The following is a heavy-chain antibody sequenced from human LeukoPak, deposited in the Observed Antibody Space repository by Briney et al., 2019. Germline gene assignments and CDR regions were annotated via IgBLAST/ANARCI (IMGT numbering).Heavy chain of an antibody. Sequence: SETLSLTCTVSGGSITNYYWSWIRQPPGKGLEWIGYIYNSGSTNYNPSLKSRVTISVDTSKNQFSLKLSSVTAADTAVYYCARVGGITMIVVLITDAFDIWGQGTMVTVSS. J-gene: IGHJ3*02. CDR3: ARVGGITMIVVLITDAFDI. CDR2: IYNSGST. V-gene: IGHV4-59*01. D-gene: IGHD3-22*01. CDR1: GGSITNYY.